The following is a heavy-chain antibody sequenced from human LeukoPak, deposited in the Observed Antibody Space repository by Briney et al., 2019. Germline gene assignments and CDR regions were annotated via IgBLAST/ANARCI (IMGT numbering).Heavy chain of an antibody. CDR1: GGSISSYY. CDR3: ARGTSLGLWFGELLKAPYYFDY. V-gene: IGHV4-59*01. J-gene: IGHJ4*02. Sequence: SETLSLTCTVSGGSISSYYWSWIRQPPGKGLEWIGYIYYSGSTNYNPSLKSRVTISVDTSKNQFSLKLSSATAADTAVYYCARGTSLGLWFGELLKAPYYFDYWGQGTLVTVSS. CDR2: IYYSGST. D-gene: IGHD3-10*01.